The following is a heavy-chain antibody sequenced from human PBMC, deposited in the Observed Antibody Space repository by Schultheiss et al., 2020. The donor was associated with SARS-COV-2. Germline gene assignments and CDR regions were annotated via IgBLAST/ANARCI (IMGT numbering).Heavy chain of an antibody. V-gene: IGHV3-23*01. CDR2: ISGSGGST. D-gene: IGHD5-24*01. CDR3: ARGGGWLQLRLIDY. CDR1: GFTFSSYA. Sequence: GGSLRLSCAASGFTFSSYAMHWVRQAPGKGLEWVSAISGSGGSTYYADSVKGRFTISRDNSKNTLYLQMNSLRAEDTAVYYCARGGGWLQLRLIDYWGQGTLVTVSS. J-gene: IGHJ4*02.